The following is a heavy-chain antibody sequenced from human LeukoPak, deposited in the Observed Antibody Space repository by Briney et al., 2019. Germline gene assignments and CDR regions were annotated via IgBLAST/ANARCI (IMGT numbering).Heavy chain of an antibody. Sequence: TGGSLRLSCAASGFTFSSYGMHWVRQAPGKGLEWVAVISYDGSNKYYADSVKGRFTISRDNSKNTLYLQMNSLRAEDTAVYYCARDPRLNSGSYYNGDYWGQGTLVTVSS. CDR3: ARDPRLNSGSYYNGDY. J-gene: IGHJ4*02. V-gene: IGHV3-30*03. CDR1: GFTFSSYG. D-gene: IGHD3-10*01. CDR2: ISYDGSNK.